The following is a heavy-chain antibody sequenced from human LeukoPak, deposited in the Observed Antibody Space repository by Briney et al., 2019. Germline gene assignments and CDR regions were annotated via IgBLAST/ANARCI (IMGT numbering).Heavy chain of an antibody. V-gene: IGHV4-34*01. CDR2: INHSGST. J-gene: IGHJ6*03. CDR3: ARGGYYTLEYYYYMDV. CDR1: GGSFSGYY. D-gene: IGHD3-3*01. Sequence: PSETLSLTCAVYGGSFSGYYWSWIRQPPGKGLEWIGEINHSGSTNYNPSLKSRVTISVDTSKNQFSLKLSSVTAADTAVYYCARGGYYTLEYYYYMDVWGKGTTVTVSS.